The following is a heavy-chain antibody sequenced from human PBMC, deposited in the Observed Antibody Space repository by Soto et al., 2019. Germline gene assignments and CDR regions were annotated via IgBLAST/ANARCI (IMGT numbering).Heavy chain of an antibody. J-gene: IGHJ4*02. Sequence: GESLKISCKGSGYSFTSYWIGWVRQMPGKGLERMGIIYPGDSDTRYSPSFQGQVTISADKSITTTYLQWSSLKASDTAIYYCARLFDTSGWYDYWGQGTLVTVSS. CDR2: IYPGDSDT. CDR3: ARLFDTSGWYDY. CDR1: GYSFTSYW. V-gene: IGHV5-51*01. D-gene: IGHD6-19*01.